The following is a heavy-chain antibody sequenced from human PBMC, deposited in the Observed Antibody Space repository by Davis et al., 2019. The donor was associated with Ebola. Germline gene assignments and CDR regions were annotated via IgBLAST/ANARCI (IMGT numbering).Heavy chain of an antibody. V-gene: IGHV5-51*01. J-gene: IGHJ6*04. CDR3: ARLGCSSTSCYYYYGMDV. D-gene: IGHD2-2*01. Sequence: KVSCKGSGYSFTSYWIGWVRQMPGKGLEWLGIIYPGDSDTRYSPSFQGQVTISADKSISTAYLQWSSLKASDTAMYYCARLGCSSTSCYYYYGMDVWGKGTTVTVSS. CDR1: GYSFTSYW. CDR2: IYPGDSDT.